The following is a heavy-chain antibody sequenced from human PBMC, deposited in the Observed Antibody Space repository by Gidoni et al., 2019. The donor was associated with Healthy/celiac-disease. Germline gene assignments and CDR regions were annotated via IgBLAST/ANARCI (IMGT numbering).Heavy chain of an antibody. CDR1: GFTFSSYA. V-gene: IGHV3-23*01. J-gene: IGHJ6*02. Sequence: EVQLLESGGGLVQPGGSLRLSCAASGFTFSSYAMSWVRQAPGKGLEWVSAISGSGGSTYYADSVKGRFTISRDNSKNTLYLQMNSLRAEDTAVYYCAKEGYDFWSGYSSNTPLYYYYGMDVWGQGTTVTVSS. CDR3: AKEGYDFWSGYSSNTPLYYYYGMDV. CDR2: ISGSGGST. D-gene: IGHD3-3*01.